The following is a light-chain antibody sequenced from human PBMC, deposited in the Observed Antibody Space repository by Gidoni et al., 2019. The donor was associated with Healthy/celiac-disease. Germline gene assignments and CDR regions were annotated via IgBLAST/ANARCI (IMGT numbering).Light chain of an antibody. V-gene: IGLV1-47*02. Sequence: QSVLTQPPSASGTPGQGFTISFSGSSSNIGSNYVYWYQQLPGTAPKLLIYSNNQRPAGVPDRFSGSKSGTSASLAISRLRSEDEADYYCAAWDDSLSGPVFGGGTKLTVL. J-gene: IGLJ3*02. CDR2: SNN. CDR3: AAWDDSLSGPV. CDR1: SSNIGSNY.